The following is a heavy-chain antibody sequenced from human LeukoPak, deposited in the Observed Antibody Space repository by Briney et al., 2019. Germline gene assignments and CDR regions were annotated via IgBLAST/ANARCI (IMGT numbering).Heavy chain of an antibody. CDR2: ISWNSGSI. J-gene: IGHJ4*02. D-gene: IGHD5-24*01. V-gene: IGHV3-9*01. Sequence: GGSLRLSCAASGFTFDDYAMHWVRQAPGKGLEWVSGISWNSGSIGYADSVKGRFTISRDNAKNSLYLQMNSLRAEDTALYYCARGRQLPVDYWGQGTLVTVSS. CDR3: ARGRQLPVDY. CDR1: GFTFDDYA.